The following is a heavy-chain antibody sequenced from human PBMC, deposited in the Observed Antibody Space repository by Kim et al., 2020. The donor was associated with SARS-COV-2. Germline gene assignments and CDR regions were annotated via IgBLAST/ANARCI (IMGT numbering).Heavy chain of an antibody. CDR3: VRDSTGAGPFTDY. J-gene: IGHJ4*02. V-gene: IGHV4-34*01. CDR2: INYSGTT. D-gene: IGHD6-13*01. Sequence: SETLSLTCVVYGGSFNGYFWGWIRQPPGEGLEWIGEINYSGTTNYNPSLKSRVTISLDTSKKQFSLKVNSVTAADTAMYYCVRDSTGAGPFTDYWGQGTLVTVSS. CDR1: GGSFNGYF.